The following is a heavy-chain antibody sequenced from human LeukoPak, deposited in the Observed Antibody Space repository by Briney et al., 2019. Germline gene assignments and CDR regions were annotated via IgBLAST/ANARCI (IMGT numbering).Heavy chain of an antibody. CDR3: ARDGGGLVTKNYFDY. Sequence: GGSLRLSCAASGFTVSSNYMSWVRQAPGKGLEWVSVIYSGGSTYYADSVKGRFTISRDNSKNTLYLQMNSLRAEDTAVYYCARDGGGLVTKNYFDYWGQGTLVTVSS. CDR2: IYSGGST. CDR1: GFTVSSNY. J-gene: IGHJ4*02. D-gene: IGHD4-11*01. V-gene: IGHV3-53*01.